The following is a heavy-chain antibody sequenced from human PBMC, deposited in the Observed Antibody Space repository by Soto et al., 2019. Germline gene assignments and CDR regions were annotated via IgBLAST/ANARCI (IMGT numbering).Heavy chain of an antibody. CDR1: GFIFSDYY. D-gene: IGHD3-16*01. CDR2: ISSSGRIT. J-gene: IGHJ4*02. CDR3: ARDHGGGGLTLEY. V-gene: IGHV3-11*01. Sequence: DLEESGGGLVKPGGALRLSCTASGFIFSDYYMSWIRQAPGKGLEWVSDISSSGRITHHADSVEGRFTISRDNAKDSLYLQMNSLRPEDSAIYYCARDHGGGGLTLEYWGQGTLVTVSS.